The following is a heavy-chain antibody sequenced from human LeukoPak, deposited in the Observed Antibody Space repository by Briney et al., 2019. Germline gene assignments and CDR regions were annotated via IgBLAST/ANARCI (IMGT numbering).Heavy chain of an antibody. J-gene: IGHJ4*02. CDR3: TRSMFRGIMVFDY. Sequence: GGSLRLSCAASGFTFSSYSMNWVRQAPGKGLEWIGRIKSKADGGTTDHAAPVKGRFTISRDDSKTTLYLQMYSLKIEDTAVYYCTRSMFRGIMVFDYWGQGTLVTVSS. CDR2: IKSKADGGTT. V-gene: IGHV3-15*01. D-gene: IGHD3-10*01. CDR1: GFTFSSYS.